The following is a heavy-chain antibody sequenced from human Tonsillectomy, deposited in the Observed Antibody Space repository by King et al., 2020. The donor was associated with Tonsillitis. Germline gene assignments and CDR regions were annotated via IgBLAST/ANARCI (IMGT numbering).Heavy chain of an antibody. V-gene: IGHV5-51*01. J-gene: IGHJ3*02. CDR3: ARHRSIWTDDFFDI. D-gene: IGHD3-3*01. Sequence: VQLVQSGAEVKKPGASLKISCKGSGYSFTYYWIGWVRQMPGKGLEWMGIIYPGDSDTRYSPSFQGQVTISADKSTSTAYLQWSSLKAADTAMYYCARHRSIWTDDFFDIGGQGTVVTVSS. CDR1: GYSFTYYW. CDR2: IYPGDSDT.